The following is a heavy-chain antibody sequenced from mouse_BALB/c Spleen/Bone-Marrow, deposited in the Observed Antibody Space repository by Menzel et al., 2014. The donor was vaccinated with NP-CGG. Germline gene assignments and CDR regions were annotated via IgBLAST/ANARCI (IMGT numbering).Heavy chain of an antibody. CDR3: ARGYDGYYGFAY. CDR2: ISSGGST. V-gene: IGHV5-6-5*01. D-gene: IGHD2-3*01. J-gene: IGHJ3*01. Sequence: EVKLVESGGGLVKPGGSLKLSCAASGFTFSSYAMSWVRQTPEKRLEWAASISSGGSTYYPDSVKGRFTISRDNARNILYLQMSSLRSEDTAMYYCARGYDGYYGFAYWGQGTLVTVSA. CDR1: GFTFSSYA.